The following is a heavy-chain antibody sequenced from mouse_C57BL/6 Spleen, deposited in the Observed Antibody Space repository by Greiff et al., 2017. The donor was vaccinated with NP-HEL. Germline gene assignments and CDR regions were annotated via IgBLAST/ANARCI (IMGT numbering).Heavy chain of an antibody. CDR3: ATLWVDY. D-gene: IGHD6-1*01. J-gene: IGHJ2*01. CDR1: GYAFSSSW. Sequence: QVQLQQSGPELVKPGASVKISCKASGYAFSSSWMNWVKQRPGKGLEWIGRIYPGDGDTNYNGKFKGKATLTADKSSSTAYMQLSSLTSEDSAVYFCATLWVDYWGQGTTLTVSS. CDR2: IYPGDGDT. V-gene: IGHV1-82*01.